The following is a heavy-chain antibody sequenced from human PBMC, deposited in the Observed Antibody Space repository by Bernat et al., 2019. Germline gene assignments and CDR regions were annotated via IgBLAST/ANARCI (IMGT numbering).Heavy chain of an antibody. CDR2: IYYSGST. CDR3: ATYSSSCDAFDI. Sequence: QVQLQESGPGLVKPSQTLSLTCTVSGGSISSSSYYWGWIRQPPGKGLEWIGSIYYSGSTYYNPSLKSRVTISVDTSKNQFSLKLSSVTAADTAVYYCATYSSSCDAFDIWGQGTMVTVSS. V-gene: IGHV4-39*01. D-gene: IGHD6-13*01. CDR1: GGSISSSSYY. J-gene: IGHJ3*02.